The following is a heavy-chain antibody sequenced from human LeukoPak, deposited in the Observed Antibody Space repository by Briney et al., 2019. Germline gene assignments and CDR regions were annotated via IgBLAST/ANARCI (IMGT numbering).Heavy chain of an antibody. J-gene: IGHJ4*02. CDR1: SYSISSGYY. CDR2: IYHSGRT. V-gene: IGHV4-38-2*02. Sequence: PSETLSLTCTVSSYSISSGYYWGWIRQPPGKGLEWIGSIYHSGRTYYNPSLKSRVTISVDTSKDQFSLKLSSVTAADTAVYYCARDSMDFWSGYYPFDYWGQGTLVTVSS. CDR3: ARDSMDFWSGYYPFDY. D-gene: IGHD3-3*01.